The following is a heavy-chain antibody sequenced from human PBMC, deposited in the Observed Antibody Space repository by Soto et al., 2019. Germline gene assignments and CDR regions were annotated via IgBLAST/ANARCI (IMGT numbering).Heavy chain of an antibody. CDR1: GLTFSNYW. J-gene: IGHJ4*02. D-gene: IGHD3-9*01. V-gene: IGHV3-7*01. Sequence: PGGSLRLSCAASGLTFSNYWMSWVRQAPGKGLEWVANIKQDGSEQYYSDSVKGRFTISRDNAKNSLYLQMNSLRAEDTAVYYCEGDRPQEKRLTGYWGQGTLVTVSS. CDR3: EGDRPQEKRLTGY. CDR2: IKQDGSEQ.